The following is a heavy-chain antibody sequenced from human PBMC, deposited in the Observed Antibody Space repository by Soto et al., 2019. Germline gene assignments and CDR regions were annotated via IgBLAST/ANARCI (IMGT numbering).Heavy chain of an antibody. D-gene: IGHD1-26*01. V-gene: IGHV4-31*03. Sequence: QVQLQESGPGLVKPSQTLSLTCTVSGGSISSGGYYWSWIRQHPGKGLEWIGYIYYSGSTYYNPSLKSRVTISVDTSKNQFSLKLSSVTAEDTAVYYCARDRSGSYWGYYYYGMDVWGQGTTVTVSS. CDR1: GGSISSGGYY. J-gene: IGHJ6*02. CDR2: IYYSGST. CDR3: ARDRSGSYWGYYYYGMDV.